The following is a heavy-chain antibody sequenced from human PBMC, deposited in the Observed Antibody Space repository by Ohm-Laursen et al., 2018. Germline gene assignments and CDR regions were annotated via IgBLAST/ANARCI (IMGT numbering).Heavy chain of an antibody. CDR1: GYTFTSYD. D-gene: IGHD3-22*01. CDR3: ARGYYYDSSGPTEAFDI. CDR2: MNPNSGNT. V-gene: IGHV1-8*01. J-gene: IGHJ3*02. Sequence: GASVKVSCKASGYTFTSYDINWVRQATGQGLEWMGWMNPNSGNTGYAQKFQGRVTMTRNTSISTAYMELSSLRSEDTAVYYCARGYYYDSSGPTEAFDIWGQGTMVTVSS.